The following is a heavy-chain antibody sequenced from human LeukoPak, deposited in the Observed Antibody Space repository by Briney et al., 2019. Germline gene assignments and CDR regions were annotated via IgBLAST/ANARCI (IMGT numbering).Heavy chain of an antibody. D-gene: IGHD4-11*01. CDR2: IYYSGST. Sequence: SETLSLTRAVSGCSISSSSYYWGCMRQPPGKGLEWIRSIYYSGSTYYNPSMNRLVTISVDTTKNQFSLMLSALTAADTAVYYCASGPSVTTIDYWGEGTLVTVSS. CDR3: ASGPSVTTIDY. V-gene: IGHV4-39*01. CDR1: GCSISSSSYY. J-gene: IGHJ4*02.